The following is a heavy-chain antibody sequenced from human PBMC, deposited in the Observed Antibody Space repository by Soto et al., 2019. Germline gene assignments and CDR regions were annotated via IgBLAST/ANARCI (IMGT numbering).Heavy chain of an antibody. V-gene: IGHV3-15*07. CDR2: INSKAYGGTT. CDR3: TTDMPAYCGNSGAGY. D-gene: IGHD7-27*01. J-gene: IGHJ4*02. Sequence: EVQLVESGGGLVEPGGSLRVSCVASGFIFGDAWMNWVRQAPGKGLEWVARINSKAYGGTTDYAAPVKDRFTISRDDSKNTLYLQMNSLKTEDTAVYYCTTDMPAYCGNSGAGYWVQGTLVTVSS. CDR1: GFIFGDAW.